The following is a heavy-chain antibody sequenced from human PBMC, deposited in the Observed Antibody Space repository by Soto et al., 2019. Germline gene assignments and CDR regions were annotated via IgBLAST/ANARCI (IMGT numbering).Heavy chain of an antibody. V-gene: IGHV1-3*01. CDR1: GYTYSSYA. CDR2: INAGYGNT. Sequence: ASVKGSCKASGYTYSSYAVHWVRQAPGQRLEWMGWINAGYGNTKSSQKFQDRVTISRDTSASTAYMELTSLRSEDTAVYYCARDTGDGTFDFWGQGTLVTVSS. J-gene: IGHJ4*02. CDR3: ARDTGDGTFDF. D-gene: IGHD7-27*01.